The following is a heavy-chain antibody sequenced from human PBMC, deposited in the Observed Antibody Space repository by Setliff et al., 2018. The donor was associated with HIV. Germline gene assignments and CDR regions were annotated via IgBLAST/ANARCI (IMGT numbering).Heavy chain of an antibody. J-gene: IGHJ4*02. CDR1: GGSISSHY. D-gene: IGHD3-22*01. CDR2: IYYSGST. CDR3: AKPTYYYDDSGYSGGDY. Sequence: SETLSLTCTVSGGSISSHYWSWIRQPPGKGLEWIGSIYYSGSTNYNPSLKSRVTISVDTSKNQFSLKLSSVTAADTAVYYCAKPTYYYDDSGYSGGDYWGQGTLVTVSS. V-gene: IGHV4-59*11.